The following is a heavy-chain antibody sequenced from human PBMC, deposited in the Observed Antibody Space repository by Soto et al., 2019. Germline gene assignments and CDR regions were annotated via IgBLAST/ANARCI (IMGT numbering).Heavy chain of an antibody. Sequence: EVQLVESGGGLVQPGGSLRLSCAASGFTFSSYAMHWVRQAPGKGLEYVSAISSNGGSTYYANSVKGRFTISRDNSKHTLYLQMGSLRAEGMAVYYCARQWLDSYYFDYWGQGTLVTVSS. V-gene: IGHV3-64*01. J-gene: IGHJ4*02. CDR2: ISSNGGST. CDR1: GFTFSSYA. CDR3: ARQWLDSYYFDY. D-gene: IGHD6-19*01.